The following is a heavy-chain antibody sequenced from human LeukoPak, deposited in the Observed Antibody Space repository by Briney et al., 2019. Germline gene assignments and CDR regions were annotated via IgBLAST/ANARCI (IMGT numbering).Heavy chain of an antibody. CDR1: GFTFSSYW. V-gene: IGHV3-74*01. D-gene: IGHD3-16*01. J-gene: IGHJ6*02. CDR3: ARGLHGGVGYGVDV. CDR2: INSDGSST. Sequence: PGGSLRLSCAASGFTFSSYWMHWVRQAPGKGLVWVSRINSDGSSTSYADSVKGRFTISRDNAKNTLYLQVNSLRAEDTAVYYCARGLHGGVGYGVDVWGQGTTVSVSS.